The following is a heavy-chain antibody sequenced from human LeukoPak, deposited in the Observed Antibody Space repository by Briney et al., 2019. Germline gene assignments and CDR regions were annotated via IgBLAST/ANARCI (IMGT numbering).Heavy chain of an antibody. CDR1: LSGYG. Sequence: GGSLRLSCTSGLSGYGLTWVRQAPGKGLEWVSYISATGSPIYYSDSVKGRFTISRDNAKNSLYLQMDSLGAEDTAVYYCARSMTSAFYFDIWGRGTLVTVSS. D-gene: IGHD2-21*02. CDR3: ARSMTSAFYFDI. V-gene: IGHV3-48*01. J-gene: IGHJ4*02. CDR2: ISATGSPI.